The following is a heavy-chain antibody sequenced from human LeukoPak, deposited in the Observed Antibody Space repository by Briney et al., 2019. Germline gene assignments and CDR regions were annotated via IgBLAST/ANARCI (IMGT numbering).Heavy chain of an antibody. CDR3: AKDKGPYSYGQSSAFDI. J-gene: IGHJ3*02. CDR1: GFTFDDYA. CDR2: ISWNSGSI. Sequence: GGSLRLSCAASGFTFDDYAMHWVRHAPGKGLEWVSGISWNSGSIGYADSVKGRFTISRDNAKNSLYLQMNSLRAEDTALYYCAKDKGPYSYGQSSAFDIWGQGTMVTVSS. V-gene: IGHV3-9*01. D-gene: IGHD5-18*01.